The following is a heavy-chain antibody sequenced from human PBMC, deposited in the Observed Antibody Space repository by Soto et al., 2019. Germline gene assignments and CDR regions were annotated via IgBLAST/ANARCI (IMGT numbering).Heavy chain of an antibody. V-gene: IGHV3-7*05. CDR1: GFTFSSYW. J-gene: IGHJ6*02. D-gene: IGHD3-10*01. Sequence: GGSLRLSCAASGFTFSSYWMSWVRQAPGKGLEWVANIKQDGSEKYYVDSVKGRFTISRDNAKNSLYLQMNSLRAEDTAVYYCATAEAGGLTPYYYYYGMDVWGQGTTVTVSS. CDR2: IKQDGSEK. CDR3: ATAEAGGLTPYYYYYGMDV.